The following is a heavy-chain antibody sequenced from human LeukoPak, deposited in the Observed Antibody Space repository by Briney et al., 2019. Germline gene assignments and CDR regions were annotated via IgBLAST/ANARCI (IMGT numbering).Heavy chain of an antibody. CDR1: GFTFGDYA. CDR3: TRDRITIFGVVIMGYYMDV. V-gene: IGHV3-49*03. Sequence: HPGRSLRLSCTASGFTFGDYAMSWFRQAPGKGLEWVGFIRSKAYGGTTEYAASVKGRFTISRDDSKGIAYLQMNSLKTEDTAVYYCTRDRITIFGVVIMGYYMDVWGKGTTVTVSS. CDR2: IRSKAYGGTT. D-gene: IGHD3-3*01. J-gene: IGHJ6*03.